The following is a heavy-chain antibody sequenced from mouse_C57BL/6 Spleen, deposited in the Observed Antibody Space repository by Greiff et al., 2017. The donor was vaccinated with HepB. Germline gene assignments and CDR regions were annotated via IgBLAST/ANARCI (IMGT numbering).Heavy chain of an antibody. D-gene: IGHD2-2*01. CDR2: INYDGSST. V-gene: IGHV5-16*01. Sequence: DVKLVESEGGLVQPGSSMKLSCTASGFTFSDYYMAWVRQVPEKGLEWVANINYDGSSTYYLDSLKSRFIISRDNAKNILYLQMSSLKSEDTATYYCAREGGYGYDGFAYWGQGTLVTVSA. J-gene: IGHJ3*01. CDR3: AREGGYGYDGFAY. CDR1: GFTFSDYY.